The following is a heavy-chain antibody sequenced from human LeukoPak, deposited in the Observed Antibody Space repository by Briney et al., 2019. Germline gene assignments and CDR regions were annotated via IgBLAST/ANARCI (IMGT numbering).Heavy chain of an antibody. V-gene: IGHV1-18*01. J-gene: IGHJ3*02. CDR1: GYTFTSYG. D-gene: IGHD2-15*01. Sequence: ASVKVSCKASGYTFTSYGISWVRQAPGQGLGWVGWISAYNGKTNYAQKLQGRVTMTTDTSTSTAYMELRSLRSDDTAVYYCARDHPLWSMCCFRDAFDIWGQGTMITVSS. CDR3: ARDHPLWSMCCFRDAFDI. CDR2: ISAYNGKT.